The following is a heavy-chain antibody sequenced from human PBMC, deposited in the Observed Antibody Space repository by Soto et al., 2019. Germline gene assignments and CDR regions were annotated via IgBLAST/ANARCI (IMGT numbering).Heavy chain of an antibody. J-gene: IGHJ4*02. CDR1: GFTFSGSA. V-gene: IGHV3-73*01. Sequence: GGSLRLSCAASGFTFSGSAMHWVRQASGKGLEWVGRIRSKANSYATAYAASVKGRFTISRDDSKNTAYLQMNSLKTEDTAVYYCTTTHSSSSNYWGQGTLVTVSS. D-gene: IGHD6-6*01. CDR3: TTTHSSSSNY. CDR2: IRSKANSYAT.